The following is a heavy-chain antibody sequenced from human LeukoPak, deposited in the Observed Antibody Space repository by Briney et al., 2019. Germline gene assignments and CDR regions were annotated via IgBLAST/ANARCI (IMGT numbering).Heavy chain of an antibody. CDR3: ARSLPYDILTGYQTFDY. CDR2: ISSSGGST. CDR1: GFTFSSYA. D-gene: IGHD3-9*01. Sequence: GGSLRLSCAASGFTFSSYAMHWVRQAPGKGLEYVSAISSSGGSTYYANSVKGRFTITRDNSKNTLYLQMGSLRAEDMAVYYCARSLPYDILTGYQTFDYWGQGTLVTVSS. J-gene: IGHJ4*02. V-gene: IGHV3-64*01.